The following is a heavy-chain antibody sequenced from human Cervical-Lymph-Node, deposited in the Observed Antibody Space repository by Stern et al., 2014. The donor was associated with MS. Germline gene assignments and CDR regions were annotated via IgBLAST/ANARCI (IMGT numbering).Heavy chain of an antibody. CDR1: GYTFTSYG. V-gene: IGHV1-18*01. J-gene: IGHJ3*02. Sequence: VQLVESGAEVKKPGASVKVSCKASGYTFTSYGISWVRQAPGQGLEWMGWISAYNGNTNSAQNLEGIATMTTDASTSTAYMELRSLESDDTAVYCCARGLLGSENAFDIWGQGTMVTVSS. CDR3: ARGLLGSENAFDI. CDR2: ISAYNGNT. D-gene: IGHD2-15*01.